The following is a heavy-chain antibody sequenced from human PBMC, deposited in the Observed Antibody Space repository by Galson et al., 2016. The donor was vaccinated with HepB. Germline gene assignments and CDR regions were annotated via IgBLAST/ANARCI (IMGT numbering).Heavy chain of an antibody. CDR1: AYTFTGYG. CDR2: ISAYNGDT. J-gene: IGHJ4*02. D-gene: IGHD6-25*01. V-gene: IGHV1-18*01. CDR3: ARYRAATAYSDF. Sequence: SVKVSCKASAYTFTGYGISWVRQAPGQGLEWMGWISAYNGDTKYAQKFQGRVTMTTDTSTSTAYMELRSLRSEDTAVYYCARYRAATAYSDFWGQGTLVTVSS.